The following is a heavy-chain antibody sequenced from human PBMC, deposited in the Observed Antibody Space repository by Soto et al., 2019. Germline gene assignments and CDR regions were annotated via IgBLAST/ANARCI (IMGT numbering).Heavy chain of an antibody. CDR2: INQDESQK. CDR1: GFTFSIYW. CDR3: ATKVVIGGIGFVDY. Sequence: EVQLVESGGGLVRSGGSLRLSCVASGFTFSIYWMNWVRQAPGEGLEWVANINQDESQKYYADSVKGRFSISRDNARNALYLQMNCLRVEDAAVYYCATKVVIGGIGFVDYWGQGILVTVSS. V-gene: IGHV3-7*01. D-gene: IGHD2-15*01. J-gene: IGHJ4*02.